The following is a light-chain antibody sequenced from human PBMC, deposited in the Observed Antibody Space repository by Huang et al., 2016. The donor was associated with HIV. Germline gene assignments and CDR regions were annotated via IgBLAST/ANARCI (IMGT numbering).Light chain of an antibody. Sequence: EILLTQSPATLSVSPGARVTLSCRASQTVSEHLAWFQQRPDQAPKLLIYGASNRATGIPSRFSGRGSGTEFGLTITNLQSEDFAVYFCHQYYTLPRTFGQGTKVEI. CDR3: HQYYTLPRT. J-gene: IGKJ1*01. CDR1: QTVSEH. V-gene: IGKV3-15*01. CDR2: GAS.